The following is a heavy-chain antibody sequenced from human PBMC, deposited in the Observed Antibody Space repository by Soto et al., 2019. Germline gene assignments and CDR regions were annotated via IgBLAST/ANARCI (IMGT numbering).Heavy chain of an antibody. J-gene: IGHJ5*02. CDR1: GYSLTTHW. Sequence: GESLKISCEGSGYSLTTHWINWVRQMPGKGLEWMGRIDPSQSYFNYSPSFQGQVTISADKSITTAYLQWSSPKASDTAMYYCARGYCTTTICDPWFDPWGQGTLVTVSS. D-gene: IGHD2-2*01. V-gene: IGHV5-10-1*04. CDR2: IDPSQSYF. CDR3: ARGYCTTTICDPWFDP.